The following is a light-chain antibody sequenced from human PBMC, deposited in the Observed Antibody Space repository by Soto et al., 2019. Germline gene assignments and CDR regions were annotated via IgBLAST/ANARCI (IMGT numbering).Light chain of an antibody. V-gene: IGKV3-20*01. J-gene: IGKJ1*01. Sequence: EIVLTQSPGTLSLSPGERATLSCSASQTVTSNYLAWYQRKPGQAPRLLIFGASTRATDIQDRFTGCGSRTVFTPTITRLEPEAFAGYFFQQYAGSPSTFGQGTKVEIK. CDR1: QTVTSNY. CDR3: QQYAGSPST. CDR2: GAS.